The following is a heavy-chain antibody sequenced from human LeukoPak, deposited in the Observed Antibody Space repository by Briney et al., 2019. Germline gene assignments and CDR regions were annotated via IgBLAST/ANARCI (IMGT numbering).Heavy chain of an antibody. V-gene: IGHV3-33*03. CDR2: IWYNGSNK. D-gene: IGHD4-11*01. CDR3: AKEAPPTGDYSIRYYYMDA. CDR1: GFRFSTYG. Sequence: GGSLRLSCEASGFRFSTYGMHWVRQAPGKGLEWVAVIWYNGSNKNYADSVKGRFTISRDNSKNTLYLQMNTLRAEDTAVYFCAKEAPPTGDYSIRYYYMDAWGKGTTVTVSS. J-gene: IGHJ6*03.